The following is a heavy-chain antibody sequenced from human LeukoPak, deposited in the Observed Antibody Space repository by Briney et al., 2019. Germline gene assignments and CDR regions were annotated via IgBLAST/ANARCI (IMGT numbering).Heavy chain of an antibody. CDR1: GYTFSSYD. CDR2: INTKNVDT. V-gene: IGHV1-18*01. Sequence: ASVKVSCKAFGYTFSSYDMSWVRQAPGQGLEWVGWINTKNVDTNYARSLQGRVTLTTDTSTNTAYMELRNLRSEDTAVYYCARRKATVVPGNDFWGQGTLVTVSS. J-gene: IGHJ4*02. CDR3: ARRKATVVPGNDF. D-gene: IGHD3-22*01.